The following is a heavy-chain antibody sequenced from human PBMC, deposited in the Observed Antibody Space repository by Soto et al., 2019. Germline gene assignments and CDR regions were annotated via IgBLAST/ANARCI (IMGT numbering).Heavy chain of an antibody. Sequence: GASVKVSCKASGFTFTSSAVQWVRQARGQRLEWIGWIVVGSGNTNYAQKFQERVTITRDMSTSTAYMELSSLRSEDTAVYYCAGVEWFEEVLYFRDDYYYYYGMDVWGQGTTVTVSS. D-gene: IGHD3-10*01. CDR1: GFTFTSSA. CDR2: IVVGSGNT. CDR3: AGVEWFEEVLYFRDDYYYYYGMDV. V-gene: IGHV1-58*01. J-gene: IGHJ6*02.